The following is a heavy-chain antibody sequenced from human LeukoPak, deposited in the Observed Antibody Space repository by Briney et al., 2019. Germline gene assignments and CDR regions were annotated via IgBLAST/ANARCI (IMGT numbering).Heavy chain of an antibody. CDR1: GFTFSSYG. V-gene: IGHV3-21*01. Sequence: GGALRHSPADPGFTFSSYGMNWVPEAPGKRLGSGSSIFIIIIYIYYTHSEKSGFTTSRDNAKNSLYLQMNSRRAEDTAVYYCARDENWGSLLYYYYMDVWGKGTTVTVSS. CDR2: IFIIIIYI. CDR3: ARDENWGSLLYYYYMDV. D-gene: IGHD7-27*01. J-gene: IGHJ6*03.